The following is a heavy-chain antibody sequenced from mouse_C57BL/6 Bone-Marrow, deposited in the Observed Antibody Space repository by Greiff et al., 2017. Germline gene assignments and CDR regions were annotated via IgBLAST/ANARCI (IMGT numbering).Heavy chain of an antibody. CDR1: GYTFTSYG. D-gene: IGHD3-2*02. J-gene: IGHJ4*01. Sequence: HVQLKASGAELARPGASVKLSCKASGYTFTSYGISWVKQRTGQGLEWIGEIYPRSGNTYYNEKFKGKATLTADKSSSTAYMELRSLTSEDSAVYFCARDRLPDYYAMDYWGQGTSVTVSS. CDR2: IYPRSGNT. V-gene: IGHV1-81*01. CDR3: ARDRLPDYYAMDY.